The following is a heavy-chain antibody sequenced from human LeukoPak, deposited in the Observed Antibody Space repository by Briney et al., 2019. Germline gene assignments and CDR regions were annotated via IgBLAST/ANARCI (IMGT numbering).Heavy chain of an antibody. J-gene: IGHJ4*02. Sequence: PSETLSLTCTVSGGSISSYYWSWIRQPPGKGLEWIGYIYYSGSTNYNPSLKSRVTISVDTSKNQFSLKLSSVTAADTAVYYCARLSRDRLWLGPFDYWGQGTLVTVSS. CDR2: IYYSGST. CDR3: ARLSRDRLWLGPFDY. D-gene: IGHD3-10*01. CDR1: GGSISSYY. V-gene: IGHV4-59*01.